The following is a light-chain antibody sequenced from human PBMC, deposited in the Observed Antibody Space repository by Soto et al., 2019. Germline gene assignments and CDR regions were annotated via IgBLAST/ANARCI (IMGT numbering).Light chain of an antibody. J-gene: IGKJ4*01. CDR1: QSVNIN. Sequence: EIVITQSPATLSVSTGERATLSCRASQSVNINLAWYQQKPGQAPRLLIYGTSTRATGVPARFSGSGSGTEFTLTISNLQSEDFAVYYCQQYNDWPPLTFGGGTKVDIK. CDR3: QQYNDWPPLT. V-gene: IGKV3-15*01. CDR2: GTS.